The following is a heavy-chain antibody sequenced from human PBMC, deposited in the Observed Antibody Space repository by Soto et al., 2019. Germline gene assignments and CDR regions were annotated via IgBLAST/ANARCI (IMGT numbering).Heavy chain of an antibody. V-gene: IGHV4-4*02. CDR1: GASISSSDW. CDR3: ARAYDRTVSAARYFDF. CDR2: ISHSGST. Sequence: QVQLQESGPGLAKPSGTLSLTCAVSGASISSSDWWTWVRQPPGKELEWIGEISHSGSTNYSPSLRGRVTISVDKSKNQFSLKLTSVTAADTAVYYCARAYDRTVSAARYFDFWGQGTLVTVSS. D-gene: IGHD3-22*01. J-gene: IGHJ4*02.